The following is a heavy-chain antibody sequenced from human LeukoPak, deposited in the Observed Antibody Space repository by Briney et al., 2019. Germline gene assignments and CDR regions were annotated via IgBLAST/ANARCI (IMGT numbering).Heavy chain of an antibody. CDR1: GYTFTSYA. V-gene: IGHV1-3*01. Sequence: GASVKVSCKASGYTFTSYAMHWVRQAPGQRLEWMGWINAGNGNTKYSQKFQGRVTITRDTSASTAYMELSSLRSEDTAVYYCARGRERTKNFDYWGQGTLVTVSS. CDR3: ARGRERTKNFDY. D-gene: IGHD1-26*01. CDR2: INAGNGNT. J-gene: IGHJ4*02.